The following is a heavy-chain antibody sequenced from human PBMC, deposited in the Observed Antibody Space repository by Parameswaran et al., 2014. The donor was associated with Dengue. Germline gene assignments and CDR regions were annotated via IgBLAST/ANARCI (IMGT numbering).Heavy chain of an antibody. CDR2: IKQDGSEK. CDR3: ASPSGPGTYAFDI. V-gene: IGHV3-7*01. D-gene: IGHD6-13*01. Sequence: RWIRQPPGKGLEWVANIKQDGSEKYYVDSVKGRFTISRDNAKNSLYLQMNSLRAEDTAVYYCASPSGPGTYAFDIWGQGTMVTVSS. J-gene: IGHJ3*02.